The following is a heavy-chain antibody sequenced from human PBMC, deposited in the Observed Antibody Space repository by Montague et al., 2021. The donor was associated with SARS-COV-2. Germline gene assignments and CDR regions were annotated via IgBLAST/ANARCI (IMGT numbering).Heavy chain of an antibody. J-gene: IGHJ6*02. Sequence: SETLSLTCAVYGGSFSGYCWTWIRQPPGKGLEWIGENNYSGSTNYNPSLKSRVTMPVDMSKNQFSLKLRSVTAADTAVYYCARGRGLAVLFDFYYYGMDVWGQGTTVTVSS. CDR1: GGSFSGYC. V-gene: IGHV4-34*01. CDR3: ARGRGLAVLFDFYYYGMDV. CDR2: NNYSGST. D-gene: IGHD3-3*02.